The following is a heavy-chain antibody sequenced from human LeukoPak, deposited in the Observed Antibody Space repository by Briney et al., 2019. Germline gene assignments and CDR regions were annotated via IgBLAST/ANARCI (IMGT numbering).Heavy chain of an antibody. V-gene: IGHV4-38-2*02. CDR1: DYSISNTYY. Sequence: SETLSLTCTVSDYSISNTYYWGWIRQPPGKGLEWIGNIHHSGITNYNPSLKSRVSISIDTSKNQFSLKLTSLTAADTAVYYCARGGPIQFLEQIDFWGQGSLVTVSS. CDR2: IHHSGIT. D-gene: IGHD3-3*01. J-gene: IGHJ4*02. CDR3: ARGGPIQFLEQIDF.